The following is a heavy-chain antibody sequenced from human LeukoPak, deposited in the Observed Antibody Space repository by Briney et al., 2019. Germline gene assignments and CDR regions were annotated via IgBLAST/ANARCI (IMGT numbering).Heavy chain of an antibody. J-gene: IGHJ3*01. CDR1: EGSISSYY. CDR3: ATCTTNCYGWFHV. V-gene: IGHV4-59*03. D-gene: IGHD2-2*01. Sequence: KTSETLSLTCTVSEGSISSYYWSWIRQPPGKGLEWIGYISNSGSTNYNPSLKSRVTISVDKSKNQFSLKLSSVTAADTAVYYCATCTTNCYGWFHVWGQGTMVTVSS. CDR2: ISNSGST.